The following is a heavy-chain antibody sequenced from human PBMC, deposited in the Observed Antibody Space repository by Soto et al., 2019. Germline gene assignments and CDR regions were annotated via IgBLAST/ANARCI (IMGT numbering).Heavy chain of an antibody. CDR3: ASRPKRGSYSWCFDY. CDR1: GGSITSNAYY. Sequence: QLQLQESGPGLVKPSETLSLTCTVSGGSITSNAYYWGWIRQPPGKGLEWLGYIYYSGSASYNPSLQSRGTMFVDTSKNQFSLKLSSVTAADTAVYYCASRPKRGSYSWCFDYWGQGTLVTVSS. V-gene: IGHV4-39*01. CDR2: IYYSGSA. D-gene: IGHD1-26*01. J-gene: IGHJ4*02.